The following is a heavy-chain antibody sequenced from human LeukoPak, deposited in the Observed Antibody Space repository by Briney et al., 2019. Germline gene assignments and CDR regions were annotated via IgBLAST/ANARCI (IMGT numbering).Heavy chain of an antibody. D-gene: IGHD3-22*01. J-gene: IGHJ4*02. V-gene: IGHV1-46*01. Sequence: ASVKVSCKASGYTFTSYYMHWVRQAPGQGLEWMGIINPSGGSTSYAQKFQGRVTMTRDTSTSTVYMELNSLRSEDTAVYYCARDPEYYYDSSGTYYFDYWGQGTLVTVSS. CDR2: INPSGGST. CDR1: GYTFTSYY. CDR3: ARDPEYYYDSSGTYYFDY.